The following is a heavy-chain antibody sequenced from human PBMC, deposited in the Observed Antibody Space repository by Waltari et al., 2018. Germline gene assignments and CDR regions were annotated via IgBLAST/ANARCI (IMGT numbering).Heavy chain of an antibody. CDR2: INPDSGAT. CDR1: GYTFTGHY. J-gene: IGHJ4*01. D-gene: IGHD3-3*01. Sequence: QLQLVQSGAEVKKPGASVRVSCKASGYTFTGHYLHWVRQAPGQGLEWMGWINPDSGATDSAQKFQGRVTMTRDTSLTTIYMELSSLRSDDTAVYYCARDRATFGAMGWYFDYWGQEHWSPSLQ. CDR3: ARDRATFGAMGWYFDY. V-gene: IGHV1-2*02.